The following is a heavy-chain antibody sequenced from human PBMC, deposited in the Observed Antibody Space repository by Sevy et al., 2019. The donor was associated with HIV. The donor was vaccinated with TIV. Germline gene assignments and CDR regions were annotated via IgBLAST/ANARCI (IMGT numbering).Heavy chain of an antibody. CDR2: ISTSTSTTTI. CDR3: ARAAGWFDA. CDR1: GFTFNDYN. J-gene: IGHJ5*02. V-gene: IGHV3-11*01. Sequence: GGSLRLSCAASGFTFNDYNLSWIRQAPGKGLEWVSYISTSTSTTTIYYADSVKGRFTISRDNAKNSIYLQMNSLRVDDTAVYYCARAAGWFDAWGQGTLVIVS.